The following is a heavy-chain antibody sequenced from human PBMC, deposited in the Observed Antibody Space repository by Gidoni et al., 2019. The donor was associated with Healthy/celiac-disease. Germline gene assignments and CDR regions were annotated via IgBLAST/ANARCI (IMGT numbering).Heavy chain of an antibody. J-gene: IGHJ3*02. CDR2: ISYSSRSSSSL. CDR1: GFTFSSYS. D-gene: IGHD1-26*01. V-gene: IGHV3-48*01. Sequence: EVQLVESGGGLVQPGGSLRLSCAASGFTFSSYSMNWVRQAPGKGLEWISYISYSSRSSSSLYYADSVKGRFTISRDNARNSLYLQMNSLRAEDTAVYYCARQERGSYSSGDAFDIWGQGTMVTVFS. CDR3: ARQERGSYSSGDAFDI.